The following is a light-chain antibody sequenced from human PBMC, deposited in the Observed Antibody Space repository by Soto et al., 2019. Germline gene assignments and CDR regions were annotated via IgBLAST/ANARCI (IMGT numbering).Light chain of an antibody. J-gene: IGKJ1*01. CDR3: LQRSNWPWT. V-gene: IGKV3-11*01. Sequence: EIVLTQSPATLSLSPGERATLSCGASQSVSSNYLAWFQQKPGQAPRLLIYDASKWATGIPARFSGSGSGTDFTLTISSLEPEDFAVYYCLQRSNWPWTFGQGTKVDIK. CDR1: QSVSSNY. CDR2: DAS.